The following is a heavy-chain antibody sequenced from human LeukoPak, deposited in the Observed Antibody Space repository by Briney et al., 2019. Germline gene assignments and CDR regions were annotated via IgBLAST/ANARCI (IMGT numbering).Heavy chain of an antibody. CDR3: ARGERFVVVPAAIRGNYYYYYMDV. D-gene: IGHD2-2*01. V-gene: IGHV3-21*01. CDR1: GFTFSSYS. CDR2: ISSSSSYI. Sequence: GGSLRLSCAASGFTFSSYSMNWVRQAPGKGLEWVSSISSSSSYIYYADSVKGRFTISRDNAKNSLYLQMNSLRAEDTAVYYCARGERFVVVPAAIRGNYYYYYMDVWGKGTTVTVSS. J-gene: IGHJ6*03.